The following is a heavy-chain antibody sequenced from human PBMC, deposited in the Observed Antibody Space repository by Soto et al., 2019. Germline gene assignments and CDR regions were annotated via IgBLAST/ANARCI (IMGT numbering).Heavy chain of an antibody. CDR1: GYTFTGYY. V-gene: IGHV1-69*05. J-gene: IGHJ4*02. Sequence: SVKVSCKASGYTFTGYYMHWVRQAPGQGLEWMGWINPIFGAANYAQKFQGRVTITTDESTSTAYMELSSLRSEDTAVYYCARDGQNPDMYYYDSSGYYYYFDYWGQGTLVTVSS. CDR2: INPIFGAA. CDR3: ARDGQNPDMYYYDSSGYYYYFDY. D-gene: IGHD3-22*01.